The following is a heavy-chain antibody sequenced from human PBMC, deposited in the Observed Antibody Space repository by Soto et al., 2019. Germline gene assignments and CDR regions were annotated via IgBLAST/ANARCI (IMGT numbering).Heavy chain of an antibody. CDR2: INPNSGGT. CDR1: GYTFTGYY. D-gene: IGHD3-22*01. Sequence: ASVKVSCKASGYTFTGYYMHWVRQAPGQGLEWMGWINPNSGGTNYAQKFQGRVTMTRDTSISTAYMELSRLRSDDTAVYYCARDRIYDSSGYYLPFDYWGQGTLVTVSS. J-gene: IGHJ4*02. CDR3: ARDRIYDSSGYYLPFDY. V-gene: IGHV1-2*02.